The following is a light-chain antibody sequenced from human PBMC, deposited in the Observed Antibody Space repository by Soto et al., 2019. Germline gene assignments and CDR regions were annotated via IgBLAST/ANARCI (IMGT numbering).Light chain of an antibody. J-gene: IGKJ1*01. Sequence: DVMMTQSPDSLAVSLGERATINCKSSQSVLYTSNNKNYLAWYQQKPGQSPKLLIYWASTRESGVPDRFSGSGSGTDFTLSISGLQAEDVAVYYCQQYYVSPPTFGQGTKVGIK. V-gene: IGKV4-1*01. CDR1: QSVLYTSNNKNY. CDR2: WAS. CDR3: QQYYVSPPT.